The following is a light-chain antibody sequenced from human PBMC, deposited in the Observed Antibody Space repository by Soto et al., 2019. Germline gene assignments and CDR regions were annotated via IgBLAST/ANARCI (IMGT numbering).Light chain of an antibody. CDR1: QSISTW. CDR2: KAY. CDR3: QQYNEYSPYT. V-gene: IGKV1-5*03. J-gene: IGKJ2*01. Sequence: DIQMTQYPSTLSASVGDRVTITCRASQSISTWLAWYQQKPGKAPKLLIYKAYSLESGGPSRFSGSGAGTEFALPIRSLQPDDFATSSCQQYNEYSPYTFGQGTTLAIK.